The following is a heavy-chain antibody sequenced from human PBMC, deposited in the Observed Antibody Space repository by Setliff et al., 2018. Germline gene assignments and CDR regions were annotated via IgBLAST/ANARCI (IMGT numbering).Heavy chain of an antibody. CDR1: GYSFSDFY. J-gene: IGHJ4*02. CDR2: IDPRDDFT. D-gene: IGHD1-1*01. Sequence: ASVKVSCKASGYSFSDFYMRWVRQVPGEGLEALGRIDPRDDFTVYAERFKDRLTITADTSTDTSYMEMSSLRFEDTAVYYCAIDYGPTGTPYHWGQGTPVTVSS. V-gene: IGHV1-69-2*01. CDR3: AIDYGPTGTPYH.